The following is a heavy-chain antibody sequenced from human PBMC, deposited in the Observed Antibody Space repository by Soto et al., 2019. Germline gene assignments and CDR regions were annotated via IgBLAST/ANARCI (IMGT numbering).Heavy chain of an antibody. CDR1: GGSISSSSYY. Sequence: QLQLQESGPGLVKPSETLSLTCTVSGGSISSSSYYWXXXXXXXGKGLEWIGSIYYSGSTYYNPSLKSRVTISVDTSKNQFSLKLSSVTAADTAVYYCARTYDSSGYYFGYWGQGTLVTVSS. CDR3: ARTYDSSGYYFGY. D-gene: IGHD3-22*01. CDR2: IYYSGST. V-gene: IGHV4-39*01. J-gene: IGHJ4*02.